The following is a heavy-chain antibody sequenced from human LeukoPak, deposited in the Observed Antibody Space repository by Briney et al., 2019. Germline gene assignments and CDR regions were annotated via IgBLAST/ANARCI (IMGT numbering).Heavy chain of an antibody. J-gene: IGHJ3*02. CDR3: ARGPESGAFDI. Sequence: ASVKVSCKASGYTFTAYYMHWMRQAPGQGLEWMGCINPNSGDTNYAQDFQGGVTLTRDTSISTAYMELSRLRSDDTAVYYCARGPESGAFDIWGQGTMVTVSS. D-gene: IGHD3-10*01. CDR1: GYTFTAYY. V-gene: IGHV1-2*02. CDR2: INPNSGDT.